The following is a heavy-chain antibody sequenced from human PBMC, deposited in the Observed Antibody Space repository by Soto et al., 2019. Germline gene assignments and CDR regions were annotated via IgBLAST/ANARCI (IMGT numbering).Heavy chain of an antibody. V-gene: IGHV4-59*08. CDR1: GVSISGYY. CDR2: IYDSGT. Sequence: SETLSLTCSVSGVSISGYYWSWIRQPPGKGLEWIGYIYDSGTNYNPSHKSRVTISIDTSTNQISLKLSSVTAADTAVYYCARHKRECSGDTCYSWFDPWGQGTLVTVSS. CDR3: ARHKRECSGDTCYSWFDP. D-gene: IGHD2-15*01. J-gene: IGHJ5*02.